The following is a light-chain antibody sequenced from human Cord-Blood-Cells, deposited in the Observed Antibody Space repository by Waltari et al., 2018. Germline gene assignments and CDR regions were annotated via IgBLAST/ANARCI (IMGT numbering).Light chain of an antibody. V-gene: IGLV2-23*03. CDR1: SSDVGGYNL. J-gene: IGLJ2*01. CDR3: CSYAGSSTFVV. CDR2: EGS. Sequence: QSALTQPPSVSGSPGPSITLPCTGTSSDVGGYNLVSSYQQHPGKAPKPMIYEGSKRPSGVSNRFSGSKSGNTASLTISGLQAEDEAYYYCCSYAGSSTFVVFGGGTKLTVL.